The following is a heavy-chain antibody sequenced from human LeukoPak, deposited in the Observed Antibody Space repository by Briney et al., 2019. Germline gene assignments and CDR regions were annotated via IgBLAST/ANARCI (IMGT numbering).Heavy chain of an antibody. CDR3: ARVLYHDSAIDY. CDR1: GGTFSSYA. D-gene: IGHD2-2*02. J-gene: IGHJ4*02. CDR2: IIPIFGTA. V-gene: IGHV1-69*13. Sequence: ASVKVSCKASGGTFSSYAISWVRQAPGQGLEWMGGIIPIFGTANYAQKFQGRVTITADESTSTAYMELSSLRSEDTAVYYCARVLYHDSAIDYWGQGTLVTVSS.